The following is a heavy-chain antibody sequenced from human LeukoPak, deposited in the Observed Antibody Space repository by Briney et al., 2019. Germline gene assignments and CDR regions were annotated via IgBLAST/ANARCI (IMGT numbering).Heavy chain of an antibody. Sequence: GASVKVSCKASGYPFANFAISWVRQAPGQRLEWMGWISDSNGNLNYARSLQGRVTMTTDKSTSTAYMELRSLTSDDTAVYYCASWLGAAGRRGASDWGQGTLVTVSS. CDR2: ISDSNGNL. CDR3: ASWLGAAGRRGASD. V-gene: IGHV1-18*01. J-gene: IGHJ4*02. D-gene: IGHD3-10*01. CDR1: GYPFANFA.